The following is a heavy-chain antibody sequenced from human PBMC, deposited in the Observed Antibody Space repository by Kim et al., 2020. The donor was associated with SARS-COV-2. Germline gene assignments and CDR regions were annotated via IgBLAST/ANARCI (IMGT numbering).Heavy chain of an antibody. D-gene: IGHD3-10*01. Sequence: ASVKVSCKASGYTFTSNDIHWVRQATGQGLEWMGWMNPNSGNTGFVQKFQGRVTMTRNTSISTVYMELSSLRSEDTAVYYCARGSRGSGSYYQGWLDPWGQGTLVTVSS. J-gene: IGHJ5*02. CDR3: ARGSRGSGSYYQGWLDP. CDR2: MNPNSGNT. CDR1: GYTFTSND. V-gene: IGHV1-8*01.